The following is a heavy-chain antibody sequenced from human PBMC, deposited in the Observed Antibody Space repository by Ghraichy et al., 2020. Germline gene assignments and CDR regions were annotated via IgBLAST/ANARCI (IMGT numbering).Heavy chain of an antibody. D-gene: IGHD2-2*01. CDR3: AREPPQRYCSSTGCYYYYGMDV. J-gene: IGHJ6*02. CDR2: ISSSGSTI. V-gene: IGHV3-11*01. CDR1: GFTFSDYY. Sequence: GESLNISCAASGFTFSDYYMSWIRQAPGKGLEWVSYISSSGSTIYYADSVKGRFTISRDNAKNSLYLQMNSLRAEDTAVYYCAREPPQRYCSSTGCYYYYGMDVWGQGTTVTVSS.